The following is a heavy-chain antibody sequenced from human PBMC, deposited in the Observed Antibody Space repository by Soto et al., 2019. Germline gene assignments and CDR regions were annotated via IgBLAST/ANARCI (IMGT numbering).Heavy chain of an antibody. Sequence: TGGSLRLSCAASGFTFSSYAMSWVRQAPGKGLEWVSAISGSGGSTYYADSVKGRFTISRDNSKNTLYLQMNSLRAEDTAVYYCARAFNWNDAYFDYWGQGTLVTVSS. J-gene: IGHJ4*02. V-gene: IGHV3-23*01. CDR3: ARAFNWNDAYFDY. D-gene: IGHD1-1*01. CDR2: ISGSGGST. CDR1: GFTFSSYA.